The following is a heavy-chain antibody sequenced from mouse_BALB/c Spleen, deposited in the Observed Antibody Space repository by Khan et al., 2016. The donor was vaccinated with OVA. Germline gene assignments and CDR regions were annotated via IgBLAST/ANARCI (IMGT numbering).Heavy chain of an antibody. J-gene: IGHJ3*01. V-gene: IGHV1S135*01. CDR1: GYSFTSYY. Sequence: EVQLQESGPELMTPGPSVKISCKASGYSFTSYYIHWVFRSHGKSLEWIGYIIPFSGGTTYNQKFKGKATLTVDKSSSTVYIHLSSLTSEDSAVYYCTRHGYVAWFTYWGQGTLVTVSA. D-gene: IGHD2-2*01. CDR2: IIPFSGGT. CDR3: TRHGYVAWFTY.